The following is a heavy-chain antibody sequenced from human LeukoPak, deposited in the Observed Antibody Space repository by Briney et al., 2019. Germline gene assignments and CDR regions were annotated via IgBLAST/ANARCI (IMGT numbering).Heavy chain of an antibody. D-gene: IGHD5-18*01. V-gene: IGHV1-69*04. CDR3: ARESPARSYGLDS. CDR1: GGTFTIYA. CDR2: IIPMLGIA. Sequence: VNLSCKASGGTFTIYAISWVRQAPGEGLEWMGRIIPMLGIANHAQNCQGRVTITAHKSPRTAYMALSSLRSQDTAVYYCARESPARSYGLDSWGQGTLVTVSS. J-gene: IGHJ4*02.